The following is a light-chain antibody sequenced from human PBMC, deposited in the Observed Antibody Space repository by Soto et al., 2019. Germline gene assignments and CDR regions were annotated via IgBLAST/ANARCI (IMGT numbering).Light chain of an antibody. CDR2: DAS. V-gene: IGKV3-20*01. Sequence: EIVLTHSPGTLSLSPWEIASLSCRASQSVSSSYLAWYQQKPGQAPRLLIYDASNRATGIPDRFSGSGSGTDFTLTISRLEPEDFAVYYCQQYGSSGTFGQGTKVDIK. CDR3: QQYGSSGT. CDR1: QSVSSSY. J-gene: IGKJ1*01.